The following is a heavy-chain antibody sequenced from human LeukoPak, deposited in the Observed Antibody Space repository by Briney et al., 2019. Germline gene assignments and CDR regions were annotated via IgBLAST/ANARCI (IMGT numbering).Heavy chain of an antibody. Sequence: PGGSLRLSCAASGFTFSSYWMGWVRQAPGKGLEWVGRIKAKAHGGTIEYAAPVKGRFTISRDDSKNTLYLQMNSLKTEDTAVYYCTTDGVGVEGATYANWGQGTLVSVSS. CDR3: TTDGVGVEGATYAN. J-gene: IGHJ4*02. V-gene: IGHV3-15*01. CDR2: IKAKAHGGTI. D-gene: IGHD1-26*01. CDR1: GFTFSSYW.